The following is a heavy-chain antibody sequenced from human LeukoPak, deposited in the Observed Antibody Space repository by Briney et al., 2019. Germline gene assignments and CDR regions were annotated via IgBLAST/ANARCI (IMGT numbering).Heavy chain of an antibody. Sequence: VASVKVSCKASGYTFTSYGISWVRQAPGQGLEWMGWISAYNGNTNYAQKLQGRVTMTTDTSTSTAYMELRSLRSDDTAVYYCARPSGRIQLWGLFDYWGQGTLVTVSS. CDR3: ARPSGRIQLWGLFDY. V-gene: IGHV1-18*01. CDR1: GYTFTSYG. J-gene: IGHJ4*02. CDR2: ISAYNGNT. D-gene: IGHD5-18*01.